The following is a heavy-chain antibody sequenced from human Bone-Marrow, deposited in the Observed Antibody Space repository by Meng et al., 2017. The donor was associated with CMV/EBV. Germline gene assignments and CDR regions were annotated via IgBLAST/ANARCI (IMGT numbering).Heavy chain of an antibody. CDR2: IYYSGNT. J-gene: IGHJ4*02. D-gene: IGHD3-3*01. CDR3: ARSHHYDFWSGYYTFTN. Sequence: SETLSLTCTVSGGSISSYYWSWIRQPPGKGLEWIGYIYYSGNTNYNPSLKSRVTISVDTSKNQFSLKLSSVTAADTAVYYCARSHHYDFWSGYYTFTNWGQGTLVTVSS. V-gene: IGHV4-59*01. CDR1: GGSISSYY.